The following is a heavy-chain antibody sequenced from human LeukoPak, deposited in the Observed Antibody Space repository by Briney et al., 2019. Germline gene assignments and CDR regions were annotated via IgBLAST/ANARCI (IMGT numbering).Heavy chain of an antibody. CDR3: ARDVISSWVGAAFDI. D-gene: IGHD6-13*01. CDR1: GGSISDYY. J-gene: IGHJ3*02. Sequence: PSETLSLTCTVSGGSISDYYWSWIRQPAGKGLEWIGRIYTSGSTNYNPSLKSRVTMSVDTSKNQFSLKLSSVTAADTAVYYCARDVISSWVGAAFDIWGQGTMVTVSS. V-gene: IGHV4-4*07. CDR2: IYTSGST.